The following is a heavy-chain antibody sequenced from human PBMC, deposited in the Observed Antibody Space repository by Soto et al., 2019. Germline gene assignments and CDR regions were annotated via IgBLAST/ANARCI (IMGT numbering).Heavy chain of an antibody. Sequence: QVQLVQSGAEVKKPGASVKVSCKASGYTFTSYRIRWVRKAPGQGREWMGWISAYNGNTNYAQKPQGRVTMNTDTSTSTAYMELRSLRSDDTAVYYCARTFGYSGYDSRFDYWGQGTLVTVSS. D-gene: IGHD5-12*01. CDR3: ARTFGYSGYDSRFDY. V-gene: IGHV1-18*01. CDR2: ISAYNGNT. J-gene: IGHJ4*02. CDR1: GYTFTSYR.